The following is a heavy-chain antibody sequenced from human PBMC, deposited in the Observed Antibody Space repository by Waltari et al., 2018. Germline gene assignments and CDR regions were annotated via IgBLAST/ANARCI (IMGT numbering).Heavy chain of an antibody. J-gene: IGHJ4*02. V-gene: IGHV4-30-4*01. CDR2: VSSRGIT. D-gene: IGHD1-26*01. Sequence: QVQLQESGPGLVKPSQTLTLTCTVSSGSISIPDYFWSWIRQAPGKGLEWIGGVSSRGITYSNPSLGSRVTMSVDTSTNQFSRNLNSMPAADAAVYYCARTTFVGYFDYWGQGTLVTVSS. CDR1: SGSISIPDYF. CDR3: ARTTFVGYFDY.